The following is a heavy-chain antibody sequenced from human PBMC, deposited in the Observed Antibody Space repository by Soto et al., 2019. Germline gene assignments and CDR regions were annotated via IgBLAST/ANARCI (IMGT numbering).Heavy chain of an antibody. CDR2: IVVGSGNT. D-gene: IGHD3-9*01. CDR3: AADQMDYDILTGYYRYAFDI. CDR1: GFTFTSSA. V-gene: IGHV1-58*02. J-gene: IGHJ3*02. Sequence: ASVKVSCKASGFTFTSSAMQWVRQARGQRLEWIGWIVVGSGNTNYAQKFQERVTITRDMSTSTAYMELSSLRSEDTAVYYCAADQMDYDILTGYYRYAFDIWGQGTMVTVSS.